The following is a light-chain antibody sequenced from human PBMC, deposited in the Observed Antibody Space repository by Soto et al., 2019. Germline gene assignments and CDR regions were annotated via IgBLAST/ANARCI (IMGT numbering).Light chain of an antibody. V-gene: IGLV2-23*02. CDR1: SSDIGSYNL. CDR2: AVS. CDR3: CSYAGSSTLL. J-gene: IGLJ3*02. Sequence: QSALTQPASVSGSPGQSITVSCTGTSSDIGSYNLVSWYQHHPGKAPKLMIHAVSKRPSGVSSRFSGSKSGNTASLTISGLQAEDEADYCCCSYAGSSTLLFGGGTKVTVL.